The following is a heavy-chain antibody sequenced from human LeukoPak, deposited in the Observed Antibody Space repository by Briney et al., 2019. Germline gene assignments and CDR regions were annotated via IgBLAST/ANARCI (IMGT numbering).Heavy chain of an antibody. Sequence: SGTLSLTCAVSGGSISSSNWWSWVRQPPGKGLEWIGEIYHSGSTYYNPSLKSRVTISVDTSKNQFSLKLSSVTAADTAVYYCARLFCSSTSCRGYYFDYWGQGTLVTVSS. D-gene: IGHD2-2*01. CDR2: IYHSGST. CDR3: ARLFCSSTSCRGYYFDY. CDR1: GGSISSSNW. J-gene: IGHJ4*02. V-gene: IGHV4-4*02.